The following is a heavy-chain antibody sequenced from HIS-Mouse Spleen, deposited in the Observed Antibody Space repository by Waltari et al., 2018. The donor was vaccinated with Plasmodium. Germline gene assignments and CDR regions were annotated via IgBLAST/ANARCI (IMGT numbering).Heavy chain of an antibody. CDR3: ARVLGYKAAAGTFVEYFQH. CDR1: GSTFTGYY. V-gene: IGHV1-2*02. J-gene: IGHJ1*01. CDR2: INPNSGGT. Sequence: QVQLVQSGAEVKKPGASVKVSCKASGSTFTGYYMHWVRTAPGQGLEWMGGINPNSGGTNYAQKFQGRVTMTRDTSISTAYMELSRLRSDDTAVYYCARVLGYKAAAGTFVEYFQHWGQGTLVTVSS. D-gene: IGHD6-13*01.